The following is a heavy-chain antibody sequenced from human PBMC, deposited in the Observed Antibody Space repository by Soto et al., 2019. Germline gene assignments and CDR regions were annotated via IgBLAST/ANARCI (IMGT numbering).Heavy chain of an antibody. Sequence: SVKVSCKASGFTFTSSAMQWVRQARGQRLEWIGWIVVGSGNTNYAQKFQERVTITRDMSTSTAYTELSSLRSEDTAVYYCAADRGAGYDYIWGSYRHRGPYYYYMDVWGKGTTVTVSS. V-gene: IGHV1-58*02. CDR2: IVVGSGNT. CDR3: AADRGAGYDYIWGSYRHRGPYYYYMDV. CDR1: GFTFTSSA. D-gene: IGHD3-16*02. J-gene: IGHJ6*03.